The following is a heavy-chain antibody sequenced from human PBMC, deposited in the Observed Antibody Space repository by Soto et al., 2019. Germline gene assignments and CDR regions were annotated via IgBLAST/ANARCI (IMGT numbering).Heavy chain of an antibody. D-gene: IGHD2-15*01. CDR1: GVSITGHY. V-gene: IGHV4-59*11. J-gene: IGHJ4*02. CDR2: VHYSGST. Sequence: SETLSLTCTVSGVSITGHYWTWLRQPPGKGLEWIGNVHYSGSTHYSPSLKSRVIISVDTSENQSSLKLFSVTTADTAVYYCTRGGRGHPFDYWVQGTLVA. CDR3: TRGGRGHPFDY.